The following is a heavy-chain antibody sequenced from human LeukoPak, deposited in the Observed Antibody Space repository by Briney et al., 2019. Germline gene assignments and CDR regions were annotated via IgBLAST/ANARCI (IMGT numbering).Heavy chain of an antibody. J-gene: IGHJ4*02. D-gene: IGHD5-12*01. CDR3: AGASGYSGYFPFDY. CDR2: INPNSGGT. Sequence: WASVKVSCKPSGYTFTGYYMHWVRQAPGQGLEWMGWINPNSGGTNYAQKFQDRVTMPRDTSINTAYMELSRLTSDDTAVYYCAGASGYSGYFPFDYWGQGTLVTVSS. V-gene: IGHV1-2*02. CDR1: GYTFTGYY.